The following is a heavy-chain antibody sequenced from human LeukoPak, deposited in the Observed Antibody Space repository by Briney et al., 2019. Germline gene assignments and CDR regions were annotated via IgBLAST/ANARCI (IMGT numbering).Heavy chain of an antibody. J-gene: IGHJ4*02. D-gene: IGHD6-19*01. CDR2: IIPIFGTA. CDR1: RGTFSSYA. V-gene: IGHV1-69*13. Sequence: GASVKVSCKASRGTFSSYAISWVRQAPGQGLEWMGGIIPIFGTANYAQKSQGRVTITADESTSTAYMELSSLRSEDTAVYYCARLGVAGTLLGYFDYWGQGTLVSVSS. CDR3: ARLGVAGTLLGYFDY.